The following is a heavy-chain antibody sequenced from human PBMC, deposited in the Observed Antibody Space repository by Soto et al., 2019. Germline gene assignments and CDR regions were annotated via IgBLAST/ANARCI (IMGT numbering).Heavy chain of an antibody. Sequence: EVQLLESGGGLVRRGGSLRLSCAASGFNFNDYAMSWVRQAPGKGLEWVAVISGNGGFRYYADFVKGRFNVSRDNSKKTVYLQMSNLGSEDTAVYYCAKAQEGDMTLLIVVTYGMYAWGRGTTVTVSS. V-gene: IGHV3-23*01. CDR2: ISGNGGFR. CDR1: GFNFNDYA. J-gene: IGHJ6*02. D-gene: IGHD2-8*01. CDR3: AKAQEGDMTLLIVVTYGMYA.